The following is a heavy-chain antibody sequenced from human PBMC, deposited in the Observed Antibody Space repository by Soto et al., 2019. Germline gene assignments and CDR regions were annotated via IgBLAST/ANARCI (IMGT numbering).Heavy chain of an antibody. CDR1: GGSISSGGYS. CDR2: IYHSGST. J-gene: IGHJ4*02. V-gene: IGHV4-30-2*01. Sequence: PSETLSLTCAVSGGSISSGGYSWSWIRQPPGKGLEWIGHIYHSGSTYYNPSLKSRVTISVDRSKNQFSLKLSSVTAADTAVYYCARVRRGSSSVIFDYWGQGTLVTVSS. D-gene: IGHD6-6*01. CDR3: ARVRRGSSSVIFDY.